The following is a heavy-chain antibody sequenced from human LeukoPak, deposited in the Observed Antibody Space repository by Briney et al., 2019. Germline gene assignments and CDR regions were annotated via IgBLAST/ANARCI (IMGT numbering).Heavy chain of an antibody. J-gene: IGHJ4*02. CDR2: IADSRAYA. CDR3: AKLPSDIPEFNY. CDR1: GFTFSSCG. Sequence: GGSLRLSCTASGFTFSSCGMTWVRQAPGKGLEWVSSIADSRAYAYYTESVKGRFTISGDNSKNTLYLQMNSLRAEDTALYYCAKLPSDIPEFNYWGQGSLVTVSS. V-gene: IGHV3-23*01. D-gene: IGHD2-21*01.